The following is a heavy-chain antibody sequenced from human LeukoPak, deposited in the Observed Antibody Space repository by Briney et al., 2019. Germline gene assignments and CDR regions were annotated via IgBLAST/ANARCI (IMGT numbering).Heavy chain of an antibody. CDR1: GYTSTSYD. D-gene: IGHD6-13*01. CDR3: ARSSVATSGGSFEY. V-gene: IGHV1-2*02. Sequence: ASVKVSCKASGYTSTSYDINWVRQATGQGLEWMGWINPNSAGTKYAQKFQGRVTMTRDTSISTAYMELSSLRSDDTAVYYCARSSVATSGGSFEYWGQGTQVSVSS. J-gene: IGHJ4*02. CDR2: INPNSAGT.